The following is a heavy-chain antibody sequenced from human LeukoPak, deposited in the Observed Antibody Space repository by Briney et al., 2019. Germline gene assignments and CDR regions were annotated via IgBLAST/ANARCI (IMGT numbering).Heavy chain of an antibody. D-gene: IGHD6-13*01. CDR3: ARDPGYSSTGVDAFDI. CDR1: EFAFSIYE. Sequence: PGGSLRLSCTASEFAFSIYEMDWVRQAPGKGLEWVSYISSSGSYIQYAESVKGRFTISRDNAEKSLFLQMNSLRDEDTAVYYCARDPGYSSTGVDAFDIWGRGTMVTVSS. J-gene: IGHJ3*02. V-gene: IGHV3-48*03. CDR2: ISSSGSYI.